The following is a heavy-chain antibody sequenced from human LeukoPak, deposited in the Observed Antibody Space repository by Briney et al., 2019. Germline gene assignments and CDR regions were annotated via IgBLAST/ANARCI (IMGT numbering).Heavy chain of an antibody. CDR1: GFNFGEFW. CDR2: ISWNSGSI. CDR3: AKAVGYGNAFDI. Sequence: GGSLGLSCAASGFNFGEFWMAWVRQTPGKGLEWVSGISWNSGSIGYADSVKGRFTISRDNAKNSLYLQMNSLRAEDMALYYCAKAVGYGNAFDIWGQGTMVTVSS. J-gene: IGHJ3*02. V-gene: IGHV3-9*03. D-gene: IGHD4-17*01.